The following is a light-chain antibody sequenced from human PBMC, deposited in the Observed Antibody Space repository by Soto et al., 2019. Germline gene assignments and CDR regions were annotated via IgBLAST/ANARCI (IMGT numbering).Light chain of an antibody. CDR3: AAWYASLSGV. V-gene: IGLV1-47*01. Sequence: QSVLTQAPSASGTPGQKVSISFSGNSSNIGSNSVYWYQQLPGTAPKLLIYRNNQRPPGVPDRFSGSKSGTSASLAISGLRSEDEADYYCAAWYASLSGVFGTGTKVTVL. CDR2: RNN. J-gene: IGLJ1*01. CDR1: SSNIGSNS.